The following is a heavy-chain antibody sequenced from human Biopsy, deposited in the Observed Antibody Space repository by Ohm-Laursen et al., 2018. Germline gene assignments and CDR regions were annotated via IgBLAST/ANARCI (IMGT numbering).Heavy chain of an antibody. V-gene: IGHV4-59*12. J-gene: IGHJ3*01. CDR3: ASVVLGPTNDAFDL. CDR2: VFDRGTT. Sequence: TLSLTCTLSGDSITRSYWSWIRQSPGKGLEWIGHVFDRGTTNYNPSLKSRVTTSVDTSKKQLSLRLRSVTAADTAMYYCASVVLGPTNDAFDLWGQGTMVVVSS. CDR1: GDSITRSY. D-gene: IGHD3-22*01.